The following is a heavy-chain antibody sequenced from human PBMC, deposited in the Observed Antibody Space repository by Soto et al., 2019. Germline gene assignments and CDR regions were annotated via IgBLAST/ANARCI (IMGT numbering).Heavy chain of an antibody. V-gene: IGHV1-46*01. Sequence: QVQLVQSGAEVKKPGASVKVSCKASGYTFTSYYMHWVRQAPGQGLEWMGIINPSGGSTSFAQKFQGRVTMTRDTSTSTVYMELSSLRSEDTAVYYCARDQSIAAAGSPGMDVWGQGTTVTVSS. D-gene: IGHD6-13*01. CDR3: ARDQSIAAAGSPGMDV. CDR1: GYTFTSYY. CDR2: INPSGGST. J-gene: IGHJ6*02.